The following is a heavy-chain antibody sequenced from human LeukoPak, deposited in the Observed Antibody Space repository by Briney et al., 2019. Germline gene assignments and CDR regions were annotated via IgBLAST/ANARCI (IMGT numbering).Heavy chain of an antibody. D-gene: IGHD1-14*01. J-gene: IGHJ4*02. CDR1: GGSVSSGSFF. Sequence: PSETLSLTCTVPGGSVSSGSFFWSWIRQPPGKGLEWIAYIYYSGNTNYNPSLKSRVTMSVDTSKNQFSLKLTSVTAADTAVYYCARVVTTGSYSDYCGQGTLVTVSS. V-gene: IGHV4-61*01. CDR3: ARVVTTGSYSDY. CDR2: IYYSGNT.